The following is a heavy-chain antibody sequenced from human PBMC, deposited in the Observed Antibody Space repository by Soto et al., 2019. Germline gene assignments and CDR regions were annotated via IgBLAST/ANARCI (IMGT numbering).Heavy chain of an antibody. J-gene: IGHJ6*02. CDR2: ISYDGSNK. Sequence: GGSLRLSCAASGFTFSSYAMHWVRQAPGKGLEWVAVISYDGSNKYYADSVKGRFTISRDNSKNTLYLQMNSLRAEDTAVYYCARDLSPFGSPQSRLDPGNYYYGMDVWGQGTTVTVSS. CDR1: GFTFSSYA. CDR3: ARDLSPFGSPQSRLDPGNYYYGMDV. V-gene: IGHV3-30-3*01. D-gene: IGHD3-10*01.